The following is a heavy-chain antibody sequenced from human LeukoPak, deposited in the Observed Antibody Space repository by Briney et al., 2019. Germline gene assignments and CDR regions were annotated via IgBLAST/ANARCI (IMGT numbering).Heavy chain of an antibody. CDR1: GFTFSSYA. CDR2: ISGSGGST. V-gene: IGHV3-23*01. Sequence: GGSLRLSCAASGFTFSSYAMSWVRQAPGKGLEWVSAISGSGGSTYYADSVKGRFTISRDNSKNTLYLQMNSLRAEDTAVYYCEKIKSGYCSSTSCHGFDYWGQGTLVTVSS. J-gene: IGHJ4*02. D-gene: IGHD2-2*01. CDR3: EKIKSGYCSSTSCHGFDY.